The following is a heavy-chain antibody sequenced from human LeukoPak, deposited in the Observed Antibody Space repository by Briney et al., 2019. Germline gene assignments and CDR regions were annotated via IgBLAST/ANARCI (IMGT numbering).Heavy chain of an antibody. V-gene: IGHV3-21*01. J-gene: IGHJ4*02. CDR2: ISSSSSYI. Sequence: GGSLRLSCAASGFIFSSYSMNWVRQAPGKGLEWVSSISSSSSYIYYADSVKGRFTISRDNAKNSLYLQMNSLRAEDTAVYYCARDRRQREYCSGGSCYSGRYFDYWGQGTLVTVSS. CDR1: GFIFSSYS. D-gene: IGHD2-15*01. CDR3: ARDRRQREYCSGGSCYSGRYFDY.